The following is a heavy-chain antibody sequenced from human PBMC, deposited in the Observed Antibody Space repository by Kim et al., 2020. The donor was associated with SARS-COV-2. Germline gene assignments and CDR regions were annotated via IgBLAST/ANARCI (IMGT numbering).Heavy chain of an antibody. Sequence: GGSLRLSCAASGFTFSSYAMHWVRQAPGKGLEWVAVISYDGSNKYYVDSVKGRFTISRDNSKNTLYLQMNSLRAEDTAVYYCARANSYCSGGSCYPTFDYWGQGTLVTVSS. CDR1: GFTFSSYA. CDR2: ISYDGSNK. J-gene: IGHJ4*02. D-gene: IGHD2-15*01. V-gene: IGHV3-30*04. CDR3: ARANSYCSGGSCYPTFDY.